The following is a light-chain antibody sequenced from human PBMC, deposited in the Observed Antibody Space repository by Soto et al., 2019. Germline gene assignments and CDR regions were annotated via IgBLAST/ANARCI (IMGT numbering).Light chain of an antibody. CDR2: EVS. Sequence: QSALTQPASVSGSPGQSITISCIRTSSDVGGYNFVSWYQQHPGKAPKLMIYEVSNRPSGVSTRFSGSKSGNTASLTISGLQADDEADYYCFSYRSTGILLFGGGTKLTVL. V-gene: IGLV2-14*01. J-gene: IGLJ2*01. CDR1: SSDVGGYNF. CDR3: FSYRSTGILL.